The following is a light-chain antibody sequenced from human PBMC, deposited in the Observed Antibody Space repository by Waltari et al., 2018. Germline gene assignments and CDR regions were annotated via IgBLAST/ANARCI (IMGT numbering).Light chain of an antibody. CDR3: QHHVRLPAT. CDR1: QSVGKY. V-gene: IGKV3-20*01. Sequence: SLSPGERATLSCRASQSVGKYLAWYQQKPGQAPRLLIYGASSRAAGIPDRFSGSGSGADSSLTISRLEPEDFAVYYCQHHVRLPATFGQGTKVE. J-gene: IGKJ1*01. CDR2: GAS.